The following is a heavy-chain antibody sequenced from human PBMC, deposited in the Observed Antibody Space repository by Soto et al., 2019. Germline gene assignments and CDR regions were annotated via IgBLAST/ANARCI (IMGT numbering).Heavy chain of an antibody. Sequence: EVQLVESGGGLVQPGGSLRVSCAASGFTFRSYSMNWVRQAPGKGLEWVSYISASGSTIYYADSVKGRFTISRDNAKNSLYLQMNSLRVEDTAVYYCARAQKVVAATYFDYWGHGTLVTVSS. D-gene: IGHD2-15*01. CDR1: GFTFRSYS. J-gene: IGHJ4*01. CDR2: ISASGSTI. V-gene: IGHV3-48*01. CDR3: ARAQKVVAATYFDY.